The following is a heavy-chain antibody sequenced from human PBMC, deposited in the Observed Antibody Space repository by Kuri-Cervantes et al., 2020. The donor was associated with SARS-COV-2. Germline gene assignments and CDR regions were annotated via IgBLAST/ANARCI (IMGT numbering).Heavy chain of an antibody. V-gene: IGHV4-34*01. D-gene: IGHD5-24*01. J-gene: IGHJ4*02. CDR3: ARLDGYIIFDY. CDR1: GGSFSGYY. Sequence: SETLSLTCAVYGGSFSGYYWSWIRQPPGKGLEWIGEINHSGSTNYNPSLKSRVTISVDTSKNQFSLKLSPVTAADTAVYYCARLDGYIIFDYWGQGTLVTVSS. CDR2: INHSGST.